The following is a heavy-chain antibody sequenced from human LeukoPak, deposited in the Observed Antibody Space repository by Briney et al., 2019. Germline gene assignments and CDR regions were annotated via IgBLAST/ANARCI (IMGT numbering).Heavy chain of an antibody. CDR2: ISDSGSNT. J-gene: IGHJ4*02. D-gene: IGHD4-17*01. V-gene: IGHV3-23*01. CDR1: GFTFTSYA. Sequence: GGSLRLSCAASGFTFTSYAMNWVRQAPGKGLEWVSAISDSGSNTYYADSVKGRFSISRDNSKNTLYLHMNSLRAEDTAVYYCAKDRDPTVTTDFDYWGQGTLVTVSS. CDR3: AKDRDPTVTTDFDY.